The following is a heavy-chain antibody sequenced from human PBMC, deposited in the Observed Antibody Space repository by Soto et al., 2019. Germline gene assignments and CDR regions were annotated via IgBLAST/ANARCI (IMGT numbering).Heavy chain of an antibody. D-gene: IGHD5-18*01. CDR3: ARGGSYGPDKGSESFQH. Sequence: SEILSLTCTVSAGSISSGDYYWSWIRQPPGKGLEWIGYSYYSGCTYYNPSLKSRVSISVDTSKNQFSLKLSSVTAADTAVYYCARGGSYGPDKGSESFQHWGKGPRVTVSS. CDR2: SYYSGCT. J-gene: IGHJ1*01. CDR1: AGSISSGDYY. V-gene: IGHV4-30-4*02.